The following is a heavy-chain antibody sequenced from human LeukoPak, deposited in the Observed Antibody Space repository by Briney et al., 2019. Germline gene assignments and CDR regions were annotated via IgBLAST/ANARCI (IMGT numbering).Heavy chain of an antibody. V-gene: IGHV5-51*01. CDR2: VYPGGSDT. Sequence: GASLKISCKGSGYTFTTSWIGWLRQMPGKGLEWMGIVYPGGSDTRYSPSFQGQVTISADKSIHTAYLQWSSLKASDTAMYYCGKIYEYDVLNNYYPHCVHWGQGTLVTVSS. J-gene: IGHJ4*02. D-gene: IGHD3-9*01. CDR3: GKIYEYDVLNNYYPHCVH. CDR1: GYTFTTSW.